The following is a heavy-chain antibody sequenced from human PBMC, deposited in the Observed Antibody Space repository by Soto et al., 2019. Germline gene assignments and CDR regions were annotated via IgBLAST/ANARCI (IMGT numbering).Heavy chain of an antibody. CDR3: ARGYDSSGYYYPYGMDV. CDR1: GFPISSGGYY. V-gene: IGHV4-30-4*01. Sequence: SETLSLTCTVSGFPISSGGYYWSWIRQPPGKGLEWIGYIYYSGSTYYNPSLKSRVTISVDTSKNQFSLKLSSVTAADTAVYYCARGYDSSGYYYPYGMDVWGQGTTVX. J-gene: IGHJ6*02. CDR2: IYYSGST. D-gene: IGHD3-22*01.